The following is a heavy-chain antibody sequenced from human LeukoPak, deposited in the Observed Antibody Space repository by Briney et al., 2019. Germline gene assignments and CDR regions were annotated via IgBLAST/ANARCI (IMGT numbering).Heavy chain of an antibody. V-gene: IGHV4-4*07. D-gene: IGHD2-2*01. CDR1: CGYNCSYF. CDR2: IYTSGST. CDR3: ARDKVVPASLGYMDV. J-gene: IGHJ6*03. Sequence: SDTLSHTHSVWCGYNCSYFWSWLGQPAAKGLEWIGCIYTSGSTNYNPSLKSRVTMSVDTSKNQFSLKLSSVTAADAAVYYCARDKVVPASLGYMDVWGKGATVTVSS.